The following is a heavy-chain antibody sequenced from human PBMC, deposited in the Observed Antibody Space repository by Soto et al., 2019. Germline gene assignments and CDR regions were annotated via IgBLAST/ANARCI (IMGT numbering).Heavy chain of an antibody. CDR2: IGGGYDDT. J-gene: IGHJ3*02. CDR3: AKDRMDHNSVWDPFDI. CDR1: GFTFSIFA. Sequence: EAQLLEYGGGLVQPGGSLTLSCAASGFTFSIFAMSWVRQSPGKGLEWVASIGGGYDDTHYAESVKGRLTISRDNSKNMVFLQLNSLRAEDTAMYYCAKDRMDHNSVWDPFDIWGQGTMVTVSS. D-gene: IGHD2-15*01. V-gene: IGHV3-23*01.